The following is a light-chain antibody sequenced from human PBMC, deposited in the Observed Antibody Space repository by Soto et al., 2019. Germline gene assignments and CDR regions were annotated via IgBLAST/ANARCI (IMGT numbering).Light chain of an antibody. CDR1: QSISKY. J-gene: IGKJ5*01. CDR2: AAS. CDR3: QQSYVTPIT. Sequence: DIQMTQSPSSLSASVGDRVIITCRASQSISKYLNWYQQKPGKAPKLLIYAASRLQSGVSSKFSGSGSGTDFTLNIINLQPEDFATYDCQQSYVTPITFGQGTRLEIK. V-gene: IGKV1-39*01.